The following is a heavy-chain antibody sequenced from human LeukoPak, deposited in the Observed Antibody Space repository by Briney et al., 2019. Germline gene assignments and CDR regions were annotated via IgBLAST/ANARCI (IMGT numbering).Heavy chain of an antibody. CDR1: GFTFSSYG. Sequence: GGSLRLSCAASGFTFSSYGMHWVRQAPGKGLEWVAVIWYDGSNKYYADSVKGRFTISRDNSKNTLYLQMNSLRAEDTAVYYCAKDDVDYYYYYTDVWGKGTTVTVSS. CDR3: AKDDVDYYYYYTDV. J-gene: IGHJ6*03. V-gene: IGHV3-33*06. CDR2: IWYDGSNK. D-gene: IGHD2-15*01.